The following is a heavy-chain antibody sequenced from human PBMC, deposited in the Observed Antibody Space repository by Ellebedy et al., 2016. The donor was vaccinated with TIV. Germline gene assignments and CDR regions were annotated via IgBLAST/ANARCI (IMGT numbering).Heavy chain of an antibody. V-gene: IGHV4-59*08. CDR1: GGSISSYY. CDR2: IYYTGST. D-gene: IGHD2-21*01. CDR3: ARRNAYRFSPLDY. Sequence: MPGGSLRLSCTVSGGSISSYYWTWIRQPPGKGLEWIGYIYYTGSTKYNSSLKSRVTMSVDASKNQFSLKLNSLTAADTAVYYCARRNAYRFSPLDYWGQGILVTVSS. J-gene: IGHJ4*02.